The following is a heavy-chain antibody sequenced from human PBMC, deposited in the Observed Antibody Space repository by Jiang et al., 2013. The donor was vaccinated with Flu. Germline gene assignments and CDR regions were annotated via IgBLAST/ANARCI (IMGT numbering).Heavy chain of an antibody. CDR1: SGHA. D-gene: IGHD1-1*01. V-gene: IGHV3-30-3*01. Sequence: SGHAMHWVRQAPGKGLEWVALISYDGNRKFYADSVKGRFTISRDNSENTLFLQMSSLRGEDTALYYCARAAERFHYNYLDVWGQGTTVTVSS. CDR3: ARAAERFHYNYLDV. CDR2: ISYDGNRK. J-gene: IGHJ6*02.